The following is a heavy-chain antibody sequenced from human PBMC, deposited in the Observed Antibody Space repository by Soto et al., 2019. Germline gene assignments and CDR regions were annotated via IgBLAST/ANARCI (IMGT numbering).Heavy chain of an antibody. J-gene: IGHJ4*02. D-gene: IGHD2-8*01. Sequence: PSETLSLTCTVSGGSISSYYWSWIRQPPGKGLEWIGYIYYSGSTNYNPSLKSRVTISVDTSKNQFSLKLSSVTAADTAVYYCARDRDAYCSKGVCSGPYFDYWGRGTLVTVSS. V-gene: IGHV4-59*01. CDR2: IYYSGST. CDR1: GGSISSYY. CDR3: ARDRDAYCSKGVCSGPYFDY.